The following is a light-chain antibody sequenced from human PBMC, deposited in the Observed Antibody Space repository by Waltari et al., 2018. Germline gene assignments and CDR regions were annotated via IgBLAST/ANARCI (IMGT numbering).Light chain of an antibody. CDR1: SSNIGSNT. Sequence: QSVLTQPPSASGTPGQRVTISCSGSSSNIGSNTVTWYQQLPGTAPKLLIYSNIQRPSGVPDRFSVSKSGTSASLAISGLQSEDEADYYCAAWDDSLNGLYVFGTGTKVTVL. J-gene: IGLJ1*01. CDR2: SNI. V-gene: IGLV1-44*01. CDR3: AAWDDSLNGLYV.